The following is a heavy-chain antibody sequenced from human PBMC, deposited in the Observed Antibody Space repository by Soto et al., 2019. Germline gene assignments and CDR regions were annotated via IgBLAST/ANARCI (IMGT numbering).Heavy chain of an antibody. V-gene: IGHV4-59*01. CDR1: GASISSSY. Sequence: PSENLSLTCTVSGASISSSYWSWIRQSPGKGLEWIGYVHYSGGTKDNPSLNGRVSLSIDTSKNQFSLKLSSVAAADTAVYYCARGYYDSRGQSNTFDVWGQGTMVTVSS. CDR2: VHYSGGT. J-gene: IGHJ3*01. CDR3: ARGYYDSRGQSNTFDV. D-gene: IGHD3-22*01.